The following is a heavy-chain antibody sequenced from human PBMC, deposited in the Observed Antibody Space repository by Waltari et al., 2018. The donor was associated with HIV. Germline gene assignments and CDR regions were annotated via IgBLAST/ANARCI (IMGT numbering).Heavy chain of an antibody. CDR1: GFSLSTSGVG. D-gene: IGHD4-17*01. CDR3: AHYDRQTTPYAEYFQH. V-gene: IGHV2-5*01. Sequence: QITLKESGPTLVKPTQTLTLTCTFSGFSLSTSGVGVGWIRQPPGKALEWLAIIYWNDDKGYSPSMKSRITITKDTAKNQVVLTTTNMDPVDTATYYCAHYDRQTTPYAEYFQHWGQGTLVTVSS. CDR2: IYWNDDK. J-gene: IGHJ1*01.